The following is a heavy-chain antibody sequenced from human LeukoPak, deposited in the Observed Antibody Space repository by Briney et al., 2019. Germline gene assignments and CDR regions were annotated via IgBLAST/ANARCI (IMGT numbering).Heavy chain of an antibody. CDR3: ARAHNWKYGTFDY. Sequence: GGSLRLSCAGSGFTFSSYEMSWVRQAPGKGLEWVSYISSSGSPIYYADSVKGRFTISRDNAKNSLYLQMNSLRAEDTAVYYCARAHNWKYGTFDYWGQGTLVTVSS. D-gene: IGHD1-7*01. J-gene: IGHJ4*02. CDR2: ISSSGSPI. V-gene: IGHV3-48*03. CDR1: GFTFSSYE.